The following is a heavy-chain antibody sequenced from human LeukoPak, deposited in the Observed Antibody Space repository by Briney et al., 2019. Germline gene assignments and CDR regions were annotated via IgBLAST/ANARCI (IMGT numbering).Heavy chain of an antibody. D-gene: IGHD5-12*01. CDR1: GFTFSSYA. Sequence: GGPLRLSCSASGFTFSSYAMHWVRQAPGKGLEYVSAISSNGGSTYYADSVKGRFTISRDNSKNTLYLQMSSLRAEDTAVYYCVKDRRGKWLRLDFVDYWGQGTLVTVSS. CDR3: VKDRRGKWLRLDFVDY. V-gene: IGHV3-64D*06. CDR2: ISSNGGST. J-gene: IGHJ4*02.